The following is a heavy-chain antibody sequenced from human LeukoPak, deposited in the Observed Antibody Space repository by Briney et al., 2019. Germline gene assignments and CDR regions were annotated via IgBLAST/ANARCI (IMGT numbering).Heavy chain of an antibody. CDR3: ARDYYREGDSSSQSNWFDP. CDR2: TYFRSKWYN. J-gene: IGHJ5*02. Sequence: SQTLSLTCAISGDSVSSDSAAWNWIRQSPSRGLEWLGRTYFRSKWYNDYAVSVKSRITINPDTSKNQFSLQLNSVTPEDTAVYYCARDYYREGDSSSQSNWFDPWGQGTLVTVSS. CDR1: GDSVSSDSAA. D-gene: IGHD6-6*01. V-gene: IGHV6-1*01.